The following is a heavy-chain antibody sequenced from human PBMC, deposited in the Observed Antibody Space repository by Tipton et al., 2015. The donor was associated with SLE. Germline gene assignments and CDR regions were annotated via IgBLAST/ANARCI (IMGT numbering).Heavy chain of an antibody. D-gene: IGHD3-10*01. Sequence: TLSLTCAVYGGSFSGYYWSWIRQPPGKGLEWIGEINHSGSTNYNPSLKSRVTISVDTSNNQFSLKLSSVTVADTAVYYCARDRYYGSGRFDSWGQGTPVTVSS. CDR1: GGSFSGYY. J-gene: IGHJ4*02. CDR2: INHSGST. CDR3: ARDRYYGSGRFDS. V-gene: IGHV4-34*09.